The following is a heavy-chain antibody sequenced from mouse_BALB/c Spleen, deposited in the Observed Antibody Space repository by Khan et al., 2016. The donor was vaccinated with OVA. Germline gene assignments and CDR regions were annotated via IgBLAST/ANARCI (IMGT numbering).Heavy chain of an antibody. CDR3: GRQGGYYAMDY. CDR1: GFNIKDYY. J-gene: IGHJ4*01. Sequence: VQLKQSGAELVRSGASVKLSCTASGFNIKDYYMHWVKQRPEQGLEWIGWIDPENGDTEYAPKFQGKATMTADTSSNTAYLQLSSLTSEDTAVYYLGRQGGYYAMDYWGQGTSVTVSS. V-gene: IGHV14-4*02. D-gene: IGHD4-1*01. CDR2: IDPENGDT.